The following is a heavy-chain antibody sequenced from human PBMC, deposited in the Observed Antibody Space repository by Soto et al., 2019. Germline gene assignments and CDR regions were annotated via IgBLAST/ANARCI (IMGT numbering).Heavy chain of an antibody. D-gene: IGHD2-15*01. CDR3: ASPNPGYCSGGSCYSYAGGMDV. J-gene: IGHJ6*02. V-gene: IGHV1-69*13. CDR2: IIPIFGTA. CDR1: GGTFSSYA. Sequence: SVKVSCKASGGTFSSYAISWARQAPGQGREWMGGIIPIFGTANYAQKFQGRVTITADESTSTAYMELSSLRSGDTAVYYCASPNPGYCSGGSCYSYAGGMDVWGQGXTVTVSS.